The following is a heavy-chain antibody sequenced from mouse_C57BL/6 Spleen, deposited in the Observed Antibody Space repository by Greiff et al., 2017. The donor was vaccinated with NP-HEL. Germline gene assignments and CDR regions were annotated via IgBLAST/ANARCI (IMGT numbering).Heavy chain of an antibody. CDR3: TRFVYYNY. Sequence: VQRVESGAELVRPGASVTLSCKASGYTFTDYEMHWVKQTPVHGLEWIGAIDPETGGTAYNQKFKGKAILTADKSSSTAYMELRSLTSEDSAVYYCTRFVYYNYWGQGTTLTVSS. CDR1: GYTFTDYE. J-gene: IGHJ2*01. CDR2: IDPETGGT. V-gene: IGHV1-15*01. D-gene: IGHD1-1*01.